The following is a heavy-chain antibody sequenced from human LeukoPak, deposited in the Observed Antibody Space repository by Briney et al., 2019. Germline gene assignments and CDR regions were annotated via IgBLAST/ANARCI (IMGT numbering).Heavy chain of an antibody. D-gene: IGHD2-21*02. J-gene: IGHJ5*02. Sequence: ASVKVSCKASGYTFTSYGIIWVRQAPGQGLEWMGWMNPNSGNTGYAQKFQGRVTMTRNTSISTAYMELSSLRSEDTAVYYCARGRRKASLVVTEYWFDPWGQGTLVTVSS. V-gene: IGHV1-8*02. CDR2: MNPNSGNT. CDR3: ARGRRKASLVVTEYWFDP. CDR1: GYTFTSYG.